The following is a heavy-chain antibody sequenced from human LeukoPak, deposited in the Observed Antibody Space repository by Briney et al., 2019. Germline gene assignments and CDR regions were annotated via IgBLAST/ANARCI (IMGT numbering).Heavy chain of an antibody. Sequence: PGGSLRLSCAASGFTFSSYSMNWVRQAPGKGLEWVSSISSSSSYIYYADSVKGRFTISRDNAKNSLYLQMNSLRAEDTAVYYCARDEMDILTGYYIPPSLYGMDVWGQGTTVTVSS. J-gene: IGHJ6*02. CDR2: ISSSSSYI. CDR1: GFTFSSYS. CDR3: ARDEMDILTGYYIPPSLYGMDV. V-gene: IGHV3-21*01. D-gene: IGHD3-9*01.